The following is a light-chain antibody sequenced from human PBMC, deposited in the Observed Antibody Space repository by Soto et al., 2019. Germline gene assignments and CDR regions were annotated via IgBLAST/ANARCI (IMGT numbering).Light chain of an antibody. J-gene: IGLJ2*01. V-gene: IGLV2-11*01. CDR2: DVS. CDR1: SSDVGGYNY. Sequence: QSALTQPRSVSGSRGQSVTISCTGTSSDVGGYNYVSWYQQHPGEAPKLMIYDVSKRPSGVPDRFSGSKSGNTASLTISGLQAEDEADYYCCSYAGSYTWVFGGGTNVTVL. CDR3: CSYAGSYTWV.